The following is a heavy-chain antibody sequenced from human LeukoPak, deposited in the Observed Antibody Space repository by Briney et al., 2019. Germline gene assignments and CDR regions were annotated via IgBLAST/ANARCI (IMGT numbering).Heavy chain of an antibody. CDR3: ARGFGAGNYYYGWFDP. CDR1: GASISSGDYH. V-gene: IGHV4-30-4*01. J-gene: IGHJ5*02. CDR2: IHDSGST. D-gene: IGHD3-10*01. Sequence: SETLSLTCTVSGASISSGDYHWNWIRQPPGKGLEWIGFIHDSGSTYYNPSLKSRVSISRDMSKNQLSLMLSSVTAADTAVYYCARGFGAGNYYYGWFDPWGQGTLVRVSS.